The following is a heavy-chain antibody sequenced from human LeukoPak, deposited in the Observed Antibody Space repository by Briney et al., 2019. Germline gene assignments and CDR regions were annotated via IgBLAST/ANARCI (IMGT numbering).Heavy chain of an antibody. V-gene: IGHV3-23*01. D-gene: IGHD3-22*01. Sequence: PGGSLRLSCAASGFTFSSYGMSWVRQAPGKGLEWVSAVSGSGGSTYYADSVKGRFTISRDNSKDTLYLQMNSLRAEDTAVYYCAKVYTGDSSGYSKLRGVDYWGQGTLVTVSS. CDR1: GFTFSSYG. CDR2: VSGSGGST. CDR3: AKVYTGDSSGYSKLRGVDY. J-gene: IGHJ4*02.